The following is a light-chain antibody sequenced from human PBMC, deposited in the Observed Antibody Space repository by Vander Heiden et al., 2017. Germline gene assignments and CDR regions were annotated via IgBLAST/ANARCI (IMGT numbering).Light chain of an antibody. Sequence: SYELTQPPSVSVSPGQTARITCSGDALPKQYAYWYQQKPGPAPVFVIYKDTERPSGIPERFSGSSSGTTVTLTISGVQSEDEADYYCQSADSSGARGVFGGGTKLTVL. V-gene: IGLV3-25*03. CDR2: KDT. J-gene: IGLJ3*02. CDR3: QSADSSGARGV. CDR1: ALPKQY.